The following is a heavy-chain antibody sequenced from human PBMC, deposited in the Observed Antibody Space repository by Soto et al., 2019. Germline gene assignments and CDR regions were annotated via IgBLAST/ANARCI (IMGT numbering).Heavy chain of an antibody. CDR2: IYSGGST. V-gene: IGHV3-66*01. J-gene: IGHJ6*03. Sequence: GGSLRLSCAASGFTVSSNYMSWVRQAPGKGLEWVSVIYSGGSTYYADSVKGRFTISRDNSKNTLYLQMNSLRAEDTAVYYCARDSMVRGVTYYYYYMDVWGKGTTVTVSS. CDR3: ARDSMVRGVTYYYYYMDV. D-gene: IGHD3-10*01. CDR1: GFTVSSNY.